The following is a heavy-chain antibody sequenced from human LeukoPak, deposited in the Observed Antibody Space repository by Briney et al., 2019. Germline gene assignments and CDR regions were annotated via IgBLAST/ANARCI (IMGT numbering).Heavy chain of an antibody. J-gene: IGHJ4*02. V-gene: IGHV3-48*03. CDR2: INSGATSE. Sequence: GGSLRHSCTASGFIFSNFEMNWVCQAPGKGLQWLAYINSGATSEYYADSVKGRFTISRDNAKNSLYLQMNSLRVQDTAIYYCARVICTGGSCFQNDYWGQGTLVTVSS. CDR1: GFIFSNFE. CDR3: ARVICTGGSCFQNDY. D-gene: IGHD2-15*01.